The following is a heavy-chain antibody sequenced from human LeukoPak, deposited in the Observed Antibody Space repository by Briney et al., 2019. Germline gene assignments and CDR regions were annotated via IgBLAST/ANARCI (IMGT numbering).Heavy chain of an antibody. D-gene: IGHD1-14*01. CDR3: ARDRIEDQGVDY. V-gene: IGHV4-39*07. Sequence: SQTLSLTCTVSGGSISSSSYYWGWIRQPPGKGLEWIGSIYYSGSTYYNPSLKSRVTISVDTSKNQFSLKLSSVTAADTAVYYCARDRIEDQGVDYWGQGTLVTVSS. CDR2: IYYSGST. CDR1: GGSISSSSYY. J-gene: IGHJ4*02.